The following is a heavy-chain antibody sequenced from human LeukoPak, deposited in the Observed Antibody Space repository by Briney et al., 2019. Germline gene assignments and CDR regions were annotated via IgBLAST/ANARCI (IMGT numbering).Heavy chain of an antibody. D-gene: IGHD1-26*01. CDR2: IYSSGST. J-gene: IGHJ4*02. Sequence: SETLSLVCTVSGGSISSYYWSWIRQPAGEGLEWIGRIYSSGSTNYNPSLKSRVTLSVATSKNQFSLKLSSVTAADTAVYYCARMYSGTYGGIDNWGQGILVTVSS. CDR3: ARMYSGTYGGIDN. CDR1: GGSISSYY. V-gene: IGHV4-4*07.